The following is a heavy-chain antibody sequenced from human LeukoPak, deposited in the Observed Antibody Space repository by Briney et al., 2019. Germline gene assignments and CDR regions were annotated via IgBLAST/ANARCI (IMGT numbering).Heavy chain of an antibody. J-gene: IGHJ3*02. CDR3: AREFQTDDAFDI. CDR2: INSDGSST. CDR1: GFTFSSYW. V-gene: IGHV3-74*01. Sequence: GGSLRLSCAASGFTFSSYWMHWVRHAPGKGLVWVSRINSDGSSTSYADSVKGRFTISRDNAKNTLYLQMNSLRAEDTAVYYCAREFQTDDAFDIWGQGTMVTVSS.